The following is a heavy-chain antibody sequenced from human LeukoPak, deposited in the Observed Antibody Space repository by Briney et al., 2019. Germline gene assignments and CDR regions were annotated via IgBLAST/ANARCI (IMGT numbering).Heavy chain of an antibody. Sequence: GESLKISCKGSGYSFTSYWNGWVRKMPGKGLGWMGIIYPGDSDTRYSPSFQGQVTISADKSISTAYLQWSSLKASDTAMFYCARSDYCSSGICYFHYWGQGTLVTVSS. CDR2: IYPGDSDT. D-gene: IGHD2-15*01. V-gene: IGHV5-51*01. J-gene: IGHJ4*02. CDR3: ARSDYCSSGICYFHY. CDR1: GYSFTSYW.